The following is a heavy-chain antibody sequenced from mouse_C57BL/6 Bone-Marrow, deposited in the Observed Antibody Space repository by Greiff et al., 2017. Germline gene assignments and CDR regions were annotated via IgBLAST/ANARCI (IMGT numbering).Heavy chain of an antibody. CDR2: IYPRSGNT. V-gene: IGHV1-81*01. CDR1: GYTFTSYG. CDR3: ARSLGRGWYFEV. D-gene: IGHD4-1*01. J-gene: IGHJ1*03. Sequence: QVQLQQSGAELARPGASVKLSCKASGYTFTSYGISWVKQRTGQGLEWIGEIYPRSGNTYYNEKFKGKATLTADKSSSTAYMELRSLTSEDSAVYFWARSLGRGWYFEVWGTGTTVTVSS.